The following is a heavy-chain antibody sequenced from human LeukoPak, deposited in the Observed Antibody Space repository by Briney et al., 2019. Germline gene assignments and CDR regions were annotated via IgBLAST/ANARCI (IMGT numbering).Heavy chain of an antibody. Sequence: SETLSLTRTVSGGSISSYYWSWIRQPPGKGLEWIGYIYYSGSTNYNPSLKSRVTISVDTSKNQFSLKLSSVTAADTAVYYCARGGSSSWYGTNWFDPWGQGTLVTVSS. J-gene: IGHJ5*02. CDR2: IYYSGST. CDR1: GGSISSYY. V-gene: IGHV4-59*12. D-gene: IGHD6-13*01. CDR3: ARGGSSSWYGTNWFDP.